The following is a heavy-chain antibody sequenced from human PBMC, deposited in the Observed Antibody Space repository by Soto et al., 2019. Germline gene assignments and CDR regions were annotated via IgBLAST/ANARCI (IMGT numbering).Heavy chain of an antibody. CDR3: AMGPIVVVPQDSYYYYGMDV. Sequence: GESLKISCKGSGYSFTSYWIGWVRQMPGKGLEWMGIIYPGDSDTRYSPSFQGQVTISADKSISTAYLQWSSLKALDTAMYYCAMGPIVVVPQDSYYYYGMDVWGQGTTVTVSS. CDR1: GYSFTSYW. V-gene: IGHV5-51*01. J-gene: IGHJ6*02. D-gene: IGHD2-2*01. CDR2: IYPGDSDT.